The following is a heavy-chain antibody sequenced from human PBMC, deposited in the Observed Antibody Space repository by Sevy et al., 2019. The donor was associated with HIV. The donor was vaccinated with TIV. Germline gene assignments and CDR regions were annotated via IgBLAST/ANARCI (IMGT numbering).Heavy chain of an antibody. Sequence: GGSLRLSCAASGFTFSSYAMSWVRQAPGKGLEWVSSISGSGLSTYYADSVKGRFTISRDNSKNTLYLQMNSLGAEDTAVYYCAKSGNIPVGIAVAGPYDAFFDYWGQGTLVTVSS. V-gene: IGHV3-23*01. CDR2: ISGSGLST. J-gene: IGHJ4*02. D-gene: IGHD6-19*01. CDR3: AKSGNIPVGIAVAGPYDAFFDY. CDR1: GFTFSSYA.